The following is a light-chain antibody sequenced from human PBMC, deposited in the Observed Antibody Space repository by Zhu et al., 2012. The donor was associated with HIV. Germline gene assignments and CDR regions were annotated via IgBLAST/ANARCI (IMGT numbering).Light chain of an antibody. CDR2: GAS. Sequence: PGERATLSCRASQSVSSSYLAWYQQKPGQAPRLLIYGASSRATGIPDRFSGSGSGTDFTLTISRLEPEDFAVYYCQQYGSSPRTFGQGTKVEIK. CDR1: QSVSSSY. J-gene: IGKJ1*01. V-gene: IGKV3-20*01. CDR3: QQYGSSPRT.